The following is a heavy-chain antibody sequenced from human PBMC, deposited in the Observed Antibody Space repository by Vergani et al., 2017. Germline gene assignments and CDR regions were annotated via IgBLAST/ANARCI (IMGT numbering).Heavy chain of an antibody. CDR2: VYISRPT. CDR3: ARSFFDYWSGYQGYYFDY. CDR1: GVSISNSSYY. Sequence: QVQLQESGPGLVKPSQTLSLTCNVSGVSISNSSYYWSWIRQPAGKGLEWLGRVYISRPTNYNPSLKNRVIMSVDTSKNQFSLKLNSASAADTAVYYCARSFFDYWSGYQGYYFDYWGQGILVTVSS. D-gene: IGHD3-3*01. V-gene: IGHV4-61*02. J-gene: IGHJ4*01.